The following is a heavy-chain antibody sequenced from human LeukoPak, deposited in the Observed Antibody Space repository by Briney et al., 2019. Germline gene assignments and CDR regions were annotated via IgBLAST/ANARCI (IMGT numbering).Heavy chain of an antibody. V-gene: IGHV3-23*01. CDR1: GFTFGSFA. J-gene: IGHJ6*02. CDR3: AKENYYGSGSLRYYYGMDV. Sequence: GGSLRLSCAASGFTFGSFAMSWVRQAPGKGLEWVSVISGSGGSTYYADSVKGRFTISRDNSKNTLYLQMNSLRAEDTAVYYCAKENYYGSGSLRYYYGMDVWGQGTTVTVSS. D-gene: IGHD3-10*01. CDR2: ISGSGGST.